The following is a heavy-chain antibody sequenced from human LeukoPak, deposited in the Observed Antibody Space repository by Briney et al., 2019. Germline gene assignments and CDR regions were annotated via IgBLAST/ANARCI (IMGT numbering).Heavy chain of an antibody. CDR1: GGSFSGYY. V-gene: IGHV4-34*01. CDR3: ARPPPHTYYYGSGSSSDAFDI. D-gene: IGHD3-10*01. Sequence: KPSETLSLTCAVYGGSFSGYYWSLIRQPPGKGLEWIGEINHSGSTNYNPSLKSRVTISVDTSKNQFSLKLSSVTAADTAVYYCARPPPHTYYYGSGSSSDAFDIWGQGTMVTVSS. CDR2: INHSGST. J-gene: IGHJ3*02.